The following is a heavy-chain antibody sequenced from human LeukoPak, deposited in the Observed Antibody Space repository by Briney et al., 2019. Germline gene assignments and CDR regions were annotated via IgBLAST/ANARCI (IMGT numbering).Heavy chain of an antibody. Sequence: SETLSLTCAVYGRSFSGYYWSCIRQPPGKGLEWIGEINHSGSTNYNPSLKSRVTISVDTSKNQFSLKLSSVTAADTAVYYCAIELYYYASSGYHNDNWGQGTLVTVSS. V-gene: IGHV4-34*01. J-gene: IGHJ1*01. D-gene: IGHD3-22*01. CDR2: INHSGST. CDR1: GRSFSGYY. CDR3: AIELYYYASSGYHNDN.